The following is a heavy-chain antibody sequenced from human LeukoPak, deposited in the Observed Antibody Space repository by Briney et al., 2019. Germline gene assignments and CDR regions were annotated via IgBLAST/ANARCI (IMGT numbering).Heavy chain of an antibody. CDR2: IYYSGST. V-gene: IGHV4-31*03. CDR1: SGSISSGGYY. J-gene: IGHJ4*02. CDR3: ARSPTMVRGVIIYDYYFDY. D-gene: IGHD3-10*01. Sequence: SETLPLTCTVSSGSISSGGYYWSWIRQHPGKGLEWIGYIYYSGSTYYNPSLKSRVTISVDTSKNQFSLKLSSVTAADTAVYYCARSPTMVRGVIIYDYYFDYWGQGTLVTVSS.